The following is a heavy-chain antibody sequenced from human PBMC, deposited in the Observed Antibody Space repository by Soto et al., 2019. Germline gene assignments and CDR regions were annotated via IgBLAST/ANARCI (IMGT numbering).Heavy chain of an antibody. Sequence: QVQLVQSGAEVKKPGSAVKVSCKASGGTFSSYAISWVRQAPGQGLEWMGGIIPIFGTANYAQKFQGRVTITADKSTSTAYMELSSLRSEDTAVYYCARDKSLEWLLGSYYYYYGMDVWGQGTTVTVSS. CDR3: ARDKSLEWLLGSYYYYYGMDV. CDR1: GGTFSSYA. J-gene: IGHJ6*02. CDR2: IIPIFGTA. V-gene: IGHV1-69*06. D-gene: IGHD3-3*01.